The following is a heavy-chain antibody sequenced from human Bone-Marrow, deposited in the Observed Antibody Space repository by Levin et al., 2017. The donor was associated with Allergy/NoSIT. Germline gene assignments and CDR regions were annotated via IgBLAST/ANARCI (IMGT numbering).Heavy chain of an antibody. CDR2: INHTGDT. CDR1: GGSFSDYY. CDR3: ARGRRGLPAAILTQGSFDP. V-gene: IGHV4-34*01. D-gene: IGHD2-2*01. Sequence: SETLSLTCAVYGGSFSDYYWAWIRQSPGKGLEWIGEINHTGDTYHNPSLKSRLTISVDTSKNQFSLRLSSVTVADTAVYYCARGRRGLPAAILTQGSFDPWGQGNLVTVSS. J-gene: IGHJ5*02.